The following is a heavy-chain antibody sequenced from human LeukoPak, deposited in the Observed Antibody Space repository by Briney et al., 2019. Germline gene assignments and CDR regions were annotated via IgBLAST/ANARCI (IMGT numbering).Heavy chain of an antibody. D-gene: IGHD4-17*01. V-gene: IGHV1-46*01. CDR3: ARDSLYGVVDY. J-gene: IGHJ4*02. Sequence: ASVKVSCKASGYTFTSYGISWVRQAPGQGLEWMGIINPSGGSTSYAQKFQGRVTMTRDTSTSTVYMYLSSLRSEDTAVYYCARDSLYGVVDYWGQGTLVTVSS. CDR2: INPSGGST. CDR1: GYTFTSYG.